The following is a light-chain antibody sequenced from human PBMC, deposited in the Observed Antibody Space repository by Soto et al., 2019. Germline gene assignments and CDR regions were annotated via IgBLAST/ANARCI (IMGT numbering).Light chain of an antibody. CDR3: QQSYDHPLT. V-gene: IGKV1-39*01. CDR1: QTISSN. J-gene: IGKJ5*01. Sequence: DIQMTQSPSSLSASVGDRVSITCRASQTISSNVNWFQQKPGEVPKILIYSASTLQSGVPSRFSGSGSGTDFTLTSSNLQPEDFATYYCQQSYDHPLTFGQGTRLEI. CDR2: SAS.